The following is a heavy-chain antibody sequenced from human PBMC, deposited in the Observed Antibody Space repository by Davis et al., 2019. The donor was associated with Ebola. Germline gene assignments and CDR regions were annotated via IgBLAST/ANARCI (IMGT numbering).Heavy chain of an antibody. CDR2: KFHSGPS. Sequence: GSLRLSCTVSGDSISSGSYYWSWIRQPPGKELEWIGYKFHSGPSNYNPSLQSRVAISVDPSKNQFSLKLTSVTAADTAVYYCARDRHDTSGYGFWGQGTLVTVSS. CDR3: ARDRHDTSGYGF. D-gene: IGHD3-22*01. CDR1: GDSISSGSYY. J-gene: IGHJ4*02. V-gene: IGHV4-61*01.